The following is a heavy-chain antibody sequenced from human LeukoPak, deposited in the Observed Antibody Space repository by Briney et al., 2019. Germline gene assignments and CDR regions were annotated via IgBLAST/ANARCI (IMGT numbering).Heavy chain of an antibody. V-gene: IGHV3-74*01. J-gene: IGHJ4*02. CDR2: INGDGSST. D-gene: IGHD6-13*01. Sequence: PGGSLRLSCAASGFTFSSYWMNWVRQAPGKGLVWVSRINGDGSSTTYADSVKGRFTISRDNANNTLYLQMNSLRAEDTAVYYCARGGAAATFDYWGQGTLVTVSS. CDR3: ARGGAAATFDY. CDR1: GFTFSSYW.